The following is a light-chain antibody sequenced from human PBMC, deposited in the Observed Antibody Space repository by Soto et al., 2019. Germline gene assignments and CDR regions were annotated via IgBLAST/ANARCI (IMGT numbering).Light chain of an antibody. Sequence: EIVMTQSPATLSVSPGERATLSCRASQSVSSNLAWYQQKPGQAPRLLIYGASTRATGIPARFSGSRSGTEVTLNISSLQSEDFAVYYRQQYNNWRGTFGQGTKVEIK. CDR3: QQYNNWRGT. V-gene: IGKV3-15*01. J-gene: IGKJ1*01. CDR2: GAS. CDR1: QSVSSN.